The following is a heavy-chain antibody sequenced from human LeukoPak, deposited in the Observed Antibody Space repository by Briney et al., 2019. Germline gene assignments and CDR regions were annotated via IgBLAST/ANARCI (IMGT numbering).Heavy chain of an antibody. Sequence: APVKVSCKASGYTFTSYGFSWVRQAPGQGLEWMGWISAYNGNTNYAQKLQGRVTMTTDTSTSTAYMELRSLRSNDTAVYYCAKGKLAAAPGGIDYWGQGTLVTVSS. J-gene: IGHJ4*02. CDR3: AKGKLAAAPGGIDY. CDR2: ISAYNGNT. V-gene: IGHV1-18*01. CDR1: GYTFTSYG. D-gene: IGHD6-13*01.